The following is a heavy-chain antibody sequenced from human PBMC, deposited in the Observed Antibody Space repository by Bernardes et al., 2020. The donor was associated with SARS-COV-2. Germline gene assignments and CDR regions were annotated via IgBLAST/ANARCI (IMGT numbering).Heavy chain of an antibody. CDR3: ARLICGWSNSGSPYYYYGMDV. D-gene: IGHD6-19*01. CDR1: GFSFRSYE. V-gene: IGHV3-48*03. Sequence: GGSLRLSCAASGFSFRSYEMNWVRQAPGKGLEWVSYISVSGSTMYYADSVKGRFSISRDNAKNSLDLQMDSLRDEDTAVYYCARLICGWSNSGSPYYYYGMDVWGQGTTVTV. J-gene: IGHJ6*02. CDR2: ISVSGSTM.